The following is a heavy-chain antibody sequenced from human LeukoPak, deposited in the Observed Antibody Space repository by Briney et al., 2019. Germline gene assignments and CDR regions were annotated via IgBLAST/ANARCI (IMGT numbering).Heavy chain of an antibody. J-gene: IGHJ3*02. V-gene: IGHV1-46*01. CDR2: INPSGTTT. Sequence: ASVKVSCKASGYTFTNYYMHWLRQAPGQGLEWMGVINPSGTTTGYAQKFQGRVTMTRDTSTSTVYLELSSLRFEDTAVYYCAGAGAYRYGGGDAFDIWGQGTMVTVSS. D-gene: IGHD5-18*01. CDR3: AGAGAYRYGGGDAFDI. CDR1: GYTFTNYY.